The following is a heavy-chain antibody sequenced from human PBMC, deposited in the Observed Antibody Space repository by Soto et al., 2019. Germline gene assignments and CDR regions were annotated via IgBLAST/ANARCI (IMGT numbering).Heavy chain of an antibody. Sequence: ASVKVSCKASGGTFSSYAISWVRQAPGQGLEWMGGIIPIFGTANYAQKFQGRVTITVDESTSTAYMELSSLRSEDTAVYYCAGERHCSSTSCQTIDYYYYGMDVWGQGTTVTVSS. D-gene: IGHD2-2*01. CDR1: GGTFSSYA. CDR2: IIPIFGTA. V-gene: IGHV1-69*13. J-gene: IGHJ6*02. CDR3: AGERHCSSTSCQTIDYYYYGMDV.